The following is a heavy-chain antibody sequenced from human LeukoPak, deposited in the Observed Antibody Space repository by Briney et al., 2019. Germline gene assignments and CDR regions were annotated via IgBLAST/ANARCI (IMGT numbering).Heavy chain of an antibody. Sequence: GGSLRLSCAASGFTFSSYAMIWVRQAPGKGLEWVSVISGSGGGTYFADSVKGRFTISRDNSKNTLYLQMNSLRAEDTAVYYCARTEDSSGYYYSYSFDYWGQGTLVTVSS. D-gene: IGHD3-22*01. V-gene: IGHV3-23*01. CDR2: ISGSGGGT. J-gene: IGHJ4*02. CDR3: ARTEDSSGYYYSYSFDY. CDR1: GFTFSSYA.